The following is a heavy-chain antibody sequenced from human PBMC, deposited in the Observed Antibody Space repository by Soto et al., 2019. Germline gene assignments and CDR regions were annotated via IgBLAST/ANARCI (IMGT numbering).Heavy chain of an antibody. CDR2: IVVGSGNT. J-gene: IGHJ4*02. CDR1: GFTFTSSA. CDR3: AALRYYDSSGYYIKDY. Sequence: SVKVSCKASGFTFTSSAVQWVRQARGQRLEWIGWIVVGSGNTNYAQKFQERVTITRDMSTSTAYMELSSLRSEDTAVYYCAALRYYDSSGYYIKDYWGQGTLDTVSS. V-gene: IGHV1-58*01. D-gene: IGHD3-22*01.